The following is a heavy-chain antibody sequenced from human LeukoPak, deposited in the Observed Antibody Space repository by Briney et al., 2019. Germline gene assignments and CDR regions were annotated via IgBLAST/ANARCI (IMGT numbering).Heavy chain of an antibody. CDR3: AREYGGFDY. J-gene: IGHJ4*02. Sequence: GGSLRLSCAAPGFIFSSYSMNWVRQAPGKGLEWVSTISSSSSYIDYADSVKGRFTISRDNAKNSLYLQMNSLRAEDTAVYYCAREYGGFDYWGQGTLVTVSS. CDR1: GFIFSSYS. D-gene: IGHD4-23*01. V-gene: IGHV3-21*01. CDR2: ISSSSSYI.